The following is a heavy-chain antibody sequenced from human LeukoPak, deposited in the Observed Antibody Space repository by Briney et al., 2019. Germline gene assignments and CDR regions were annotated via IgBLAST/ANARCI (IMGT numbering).Heavy chain of an antibody. Sequence: PGGSLRLSCAASGFTFSSYSMNWVRQAPGKGLEWVSYISSSSSTIYYADSVKGRFTISRDNAKNSLYLQMNSLRDEDTAVYYCAREGNWNDRIDWYYYYYGMDVWGQGTTVTVSS. CDR3: AREGNWNDRIDWYYYYYGMDV. CDR2: ISSSSSTI. D-gene: IGHD1-1*01. CDR1: GFTFSSYS. V-gene: IGHV3-48*02. J-gene: IGHJ6*02.